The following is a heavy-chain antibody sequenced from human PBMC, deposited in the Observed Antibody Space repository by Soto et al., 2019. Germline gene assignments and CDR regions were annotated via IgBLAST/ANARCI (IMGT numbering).Heavy chain of an antibody. D-gene: IGHD3-10*01. CDR3: ARERGVLLWFGEPWFDP. CDR2: INHSGST. CDR1: GGSFSGYY. V-gene: IGHV4-34*01. Sequence: QVQLQQWGAGLLKPSETLSLTCAVYGGSFSGYYWSWIRQPPGKGLEWIGKINHSGSTNYNPSLRSRVTISVDTSKNQFSLKLSSVTAADTAVYYCARERGVLLWFGEPWFDPWGQGTLVTVSS. J-gene: IGHJ5*02.